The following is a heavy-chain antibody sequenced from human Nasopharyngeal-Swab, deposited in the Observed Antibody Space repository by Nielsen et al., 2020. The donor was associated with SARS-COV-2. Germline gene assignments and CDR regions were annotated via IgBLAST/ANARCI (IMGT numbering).Heavy chain of an antibody. J-gene: IGHJ4*02. Sequence: GESLKISCAASGFTFGSYWMNWVRLAPVNRLEWVATVKQDGSAIYHVDSLKGRFTISRDNAKNSLYLQMNSLRADDTAVYYCARENWGKLDYWGQGALVTVSS. D-gene: IGHD7-27*01. V-gene: IGHV3-7*04. CDR1: GFTFGSYW. CDR3: ARENWGKLDY. CDR2: VKQDGSAI.